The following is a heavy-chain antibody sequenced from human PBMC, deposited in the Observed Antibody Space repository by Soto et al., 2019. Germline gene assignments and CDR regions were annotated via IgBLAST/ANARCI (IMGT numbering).Heavy chain of an antibody. CDR1: GFTFSNYA. D-gene: IGHD6-13*01. J-gene: IGHJ4*02. CDR2: ISGSGGST. CDR3: AKVTQKLVNPYFDY. Sequence: GGSLRLSCAASGFTFSNYAMSWVRQAPGKGLEWVSAISGSGGSTYYADSVKGRFTISRDNSKNTLYLQMNSLRAEDTAVYYCAKVTQKLVNPYFDYWGQGTLVTVSS. V-gene: IGHV3-23*01.